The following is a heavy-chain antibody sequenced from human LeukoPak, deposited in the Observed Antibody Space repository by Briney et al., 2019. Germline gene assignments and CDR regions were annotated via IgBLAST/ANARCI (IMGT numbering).Heavy chain of an antibody. Sequence: PGGSLRLSCAASGFTFSSYAMSWVRQAPGKGLEWVSAISGSGGSTYYADSVKGRFTISRDNSKNTLYLQMNSLRAEDTAVYYCAKAGGYSYGSYYFDYWGQGTLVTVSS. CDR3: AKAGGYSYGSYYFDY. CDR1: GFTFSSYA. J-gene: IGHJ4*02. D-gene: IGHD5-18*01. CDR2: ISGSGGST. V-gene: IGHV3-23*01.